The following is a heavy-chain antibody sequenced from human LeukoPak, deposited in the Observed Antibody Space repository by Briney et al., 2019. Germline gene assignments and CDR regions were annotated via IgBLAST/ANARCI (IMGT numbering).Heavy chain of an antibody. CDR3: ARGGAYYGSGSFYYYYYMDV. CDR2: MNPNSGNT. J-gene: IGHJ6*03. CDR1: GYTFTSYD. V-gene: IGHV1-8*01. D-gene: IGHD3-10*01. Sequence: ASVKVSCKASGYTFTSYDINWVRQATGQGLEWMGWMNPNSGNTGYAQKCQGRVTMTRNTSISTAYMELSSLRSEDTAVYYCARGGAYYGSGSFYYYYYMDVWGKGTTVTISS.